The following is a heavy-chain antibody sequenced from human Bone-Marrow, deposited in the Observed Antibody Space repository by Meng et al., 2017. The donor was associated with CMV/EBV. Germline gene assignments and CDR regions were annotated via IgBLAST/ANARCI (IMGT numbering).Heavy chain of an antibody. Sequence: ASVKGSCKASGYTFTGYYMHWVRQAPGQGLEWMGWINPNSGGTNYAQKLQGRVTMTTDTSTSTAYMELRSLRSDDTAVYYCARDLGGGYSRYYYYGMDVWGQGTTVTVSS. CDR2: INPNSGGT. V-gene: IGHV1-2*02. CDR3: ARDLGGGYSRYYYYGMDV. CDR1: GYTFTGYY. J-gene: IGHJ6*02. D-gene: IGHD6-13*01.